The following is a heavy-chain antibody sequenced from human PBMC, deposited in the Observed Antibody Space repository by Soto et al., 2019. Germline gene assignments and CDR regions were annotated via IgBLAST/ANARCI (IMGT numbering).Heavy chain of an antibody. V-gene: IGHV3-48*03. J-gene: IGHJ4*02. CDR2: ISSSGSTI. CDR1: GFTFSSYE. CDR3: ARVAAMAPNY. D-gene: IGHD5-18*01. Sequence: GGSLRLSCAASGFTFSSYEMNWVRQAPGKGLEWVSYISSSGSTIYYADSVKGRFTISRDNAKNSLYLQMNSLRAEDTAVYYCARVAAMAPNYWGQGTLVTVSS.